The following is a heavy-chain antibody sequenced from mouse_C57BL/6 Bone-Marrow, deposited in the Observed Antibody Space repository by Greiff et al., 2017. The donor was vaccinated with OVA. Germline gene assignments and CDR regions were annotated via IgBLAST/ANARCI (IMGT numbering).Heavy chain of an antibody. J-gene: IGHJ1*03. V-gene: IGHV1-80*01. CDR1: GYAFSSYW. Sequence: QVQLQQSGAELVKPGASVKTSCKASGYAFSSYWMNWVKQRPGKGLEWIGQIYPGDGDTNYNGKFKGKATLTADKSSSTAYMQLSSLTSEDAAVYFCARSGYWYFDVWGTGTTVTVSS. CDR2: IYPGDGDT. CDR3: ARSGYWYFDV.